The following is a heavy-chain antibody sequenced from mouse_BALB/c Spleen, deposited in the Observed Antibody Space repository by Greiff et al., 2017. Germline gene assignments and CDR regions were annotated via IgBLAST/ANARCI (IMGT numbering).Heavy chain of an antibody. CDR3: TRRGQGAY. CDR1: GFTFSNYW. Sequence: VQLKQSGGGLVQPGGSMKLSCVASGFTFSNYWMNWVRQSPEKGLEWVAEIRLKSNNYATHYAESVKGRFTISRDDSKSSVYLQMNNLRAEDTGIYYCTRRGQGAYWGQGTLVTVSA. J-gene: IGHJ3*01. D-gene: IGHD3-3*01. V-gene: IGHV6-6*02. CDR2: IRLKSNNYAT.